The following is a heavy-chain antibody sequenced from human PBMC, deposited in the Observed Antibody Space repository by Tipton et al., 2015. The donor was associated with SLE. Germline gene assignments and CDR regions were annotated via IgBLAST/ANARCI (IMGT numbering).Heavy chain of an antibody. D-gene: IGHD5-24*01. Sequence: TLSLTCTVSGGPFCGYYWGWVWQPPGKGLEWIGDIYDSGSTSYKPSLQTRVTISVDTSKNQFSLKLSSVTAADTAVYYCARWRGDGPSFDYWGQGTLVTVSS. CDR2: IYDSGST. J-gene: IGHJ4*02. CDR3: ARWRGDGPSFDY. CDR1: GGPFCGYY. V-gene: IGHV4-59*01.